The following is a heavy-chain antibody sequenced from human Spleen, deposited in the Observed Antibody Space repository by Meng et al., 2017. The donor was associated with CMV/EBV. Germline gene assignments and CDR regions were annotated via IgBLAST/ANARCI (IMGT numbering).Heavy chain of an antibody. J-gene: IGHJ6*02. Sequence: SLKISCAASGFTFSSYWMSWVRQAPGKGLEWVSGISWNSGSIGYADSVKGRFTISRDNAKNSLYLQMNSLRAEDTALYYCAKGAAMAANYYYYGMDVWGQGTTVTVSS. D-gene: IGHD5-18*01. V-gene: IGHV3-9*01. CDR2: ISWNSGSI. CDR1: GFTFSSYW. CDR3: AKGAAMAANYYYYGMDV.